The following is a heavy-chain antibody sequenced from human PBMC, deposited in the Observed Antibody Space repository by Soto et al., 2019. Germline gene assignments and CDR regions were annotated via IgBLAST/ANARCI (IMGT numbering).Heavy chain of an antibody. V-gene: IGHV3-74*01. Sequence: EVQLVESGGGLVQPGGSLRLSCAASGFTFSSYWMHWVRQAPGKGLVWVSRINSDGSTTTYADSVKGRFTISRDNAKNTMYMQMNSLGAEDAAVYYCARSLNSGSTFDPWGQGALGTVSS. CDR3: ARSLNSGSTFDP. J-gene: IGHJ5*02. CDR1: GFTFSSYW. CDR2: INSDGSTT. D-gene: IGHD6-6*01.